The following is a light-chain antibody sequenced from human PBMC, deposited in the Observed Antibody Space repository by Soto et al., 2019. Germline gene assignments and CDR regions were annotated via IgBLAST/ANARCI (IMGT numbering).Light chain of an antibody. CDR1: QSVGSS. V-gene: IGKV3-11*01. CDR2: DAS. Sequence: VLTQSPATLSLFPGERATLSCRASQSVGSSLAWYQHKPGQAPRLLLYDASNRADGIPARFSGSGSGTDFTLTISRLESEDFAVYYCQQRSNWITLGQGTRLEIE. CDR3: QQRSNWIT. J-gene: IGKJ5*01.